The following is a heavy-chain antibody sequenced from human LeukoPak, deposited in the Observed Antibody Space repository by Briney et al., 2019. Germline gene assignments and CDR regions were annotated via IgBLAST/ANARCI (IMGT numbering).Heavy chain of an antibody. CDR1: GFTLNNYR. D-gene: IGHD1-26*01. J-gene: IGHJ4*02. Sequence: PGRSLRLSCTASGFTLNNYRMTLVRQAPGPHREAVTSMKDDGTEIQYVVSVKDRFTIPRDNAKNSLYLQMNNLRAEDAAVYLCARSRATNHYWGRGTLVTVSS. CDR3: ARSRATNHY. V-gene: IGHV3-7*04. CDR2: MKDDGTEI.